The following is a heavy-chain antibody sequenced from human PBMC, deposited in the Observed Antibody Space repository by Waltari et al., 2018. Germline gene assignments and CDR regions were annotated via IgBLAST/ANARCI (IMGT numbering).Heavy chain of an antibody. V-gene: IGHV4-38-2*02. J-gene: IGHJ5*02. D-gene: IGHD6-13*01. CDR3: ARGYSSSSIFDP. CDR1: GYPISSGYY. CDR2: IYHSGST. Sequence: QVQLQESGPGLVKPSETLSLTCTVSGYPISSGYYWGWIRQPPGKGLEWLGSIYHSGSTYYNPSLKSRVTISVDTSKNQFSLKLSSVTAADTAVYYCARGYSSSSIFDPWGQGTLVTVSS.